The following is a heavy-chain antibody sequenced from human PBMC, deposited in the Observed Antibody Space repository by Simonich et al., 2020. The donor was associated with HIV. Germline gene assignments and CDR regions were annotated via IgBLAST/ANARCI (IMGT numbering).Heavy chain of an antibody. CDR3: ARGTVTGGDARFDY. Sequence: QVQLHQWGAGLLKPSETLSLTCAVYGGSFSGYYWTWIRQSPGRGLEWIGEINHSGITNYNPSLKSRVTISIDTSKNQFSLKLNSVTAADTAVYYCARGTVTGGDARFDYWGQGTLVTVSS. CDR2: INHSGIT. CDR1: GGSFSGYY. D-gene: IGHD4-17*01. V-gene: IGHV4-34*01. J-gene: IGHJ4*02.